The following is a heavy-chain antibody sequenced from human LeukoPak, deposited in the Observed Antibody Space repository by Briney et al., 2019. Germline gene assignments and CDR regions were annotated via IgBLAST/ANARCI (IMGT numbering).Heavy chain of an antibody. V-gene: IGHV3-48*03. J-gene: IGHJ6*04. CDR3: AELGITMIGGV. Sequence: GGSLRLSCAASGFTFSSYEMNWVRQAPGKGLEWVSYISSSGSTIYSADSVKGPFTISRDNAKNSLYLQMNSLRAEDTAVYYCAELGITMIGGVWGKGTTVTISS. CDR1: GFTFSSYE. D-gene: IGHD3-10*02. CDR2: ISSSGSTI.